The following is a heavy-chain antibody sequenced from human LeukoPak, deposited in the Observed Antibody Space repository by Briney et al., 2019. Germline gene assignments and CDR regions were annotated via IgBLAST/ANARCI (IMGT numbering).Heavy chain of an antibody. Sequence: PSETLSLTCAVYGGSFSGYYWSWIRQPPGKGLEWIGEINHSGSTNYNPSLKSRVTISVDTSKNQFSLKLSSVTAADTAVYYCARGGRNRGYGRQFDYWGQGTLVTVSS. CDR1: GGSFSGYY. J-gene: IGHJ4*02. CDR3: ARGGRNRGYGRQFDY. CDR2: INHSGST. V-gene: IGHV4-34*01. D-gene: IGHD7-27*01.